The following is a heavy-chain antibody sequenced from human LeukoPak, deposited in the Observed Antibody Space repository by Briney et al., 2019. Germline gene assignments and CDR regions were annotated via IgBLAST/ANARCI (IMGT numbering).Heavy chain of an antibody. D-gene: IGHD4-23*01. V-gene: IGHV3-30*03. CDR1: GFTFSSYG. Sequence: GRSLRLSCAASGFTFSSYGMHWVRQAPGKGLEWVAVISYDGSNKYYADSVKGRFTISRDISKNTLYLQMSSLRAEDTAVYYCARRAGGYSHPYDYWGQGVLVTVSS. CDR2: ISYDGSNK. CDR3: ARRAGGYSHPYDY. J-gene: IGHJ4*02.